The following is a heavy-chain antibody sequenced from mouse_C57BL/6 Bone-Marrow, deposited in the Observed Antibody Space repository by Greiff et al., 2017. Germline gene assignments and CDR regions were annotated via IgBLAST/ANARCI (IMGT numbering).Heavy chain of an antibody. CDR2: INPGSGGT. V-gene: IGHV1-54*01. CDR1: GYAFTNYL. CDR3: AKNLDCDLDYYDMDY. Sequence: VQLQQSGAELVRPGTSVKVSCKASGYAFTNYLIEWVKQRPGQGLEWIGVINPGSGGTNYNEKFKGKATLTADKSSSTAYMQLSRLTSEDSAVYFGAKNLDCDLDYYDMDYWGQGTSVTVSS. J-gene: IGHJ4*01. D-gene: IGHD2-4*01.